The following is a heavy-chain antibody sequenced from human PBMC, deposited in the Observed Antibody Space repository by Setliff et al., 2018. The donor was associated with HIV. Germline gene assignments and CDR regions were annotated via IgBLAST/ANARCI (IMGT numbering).Heavy chain of an antibody. V-gene: IGHV3-23*01. D-gene: IGHD3-16*01. J-gene: IGHJ4*02. CDR1: GFTFMNYA. CDR2: ISGSGGNT. Sequence: GGSLRLSCAASGFTFMNYAMSWVRQAPGKGLAWVSTISGSGGNTYYADSVKGRFTISRDNSQSTLYLHMSGLRADDTAIYYCAKDKSYHDYIWGSSVLAYWGQGTLVTVSS. CDR3: AKDKSYHDYIWGSSVLAY.